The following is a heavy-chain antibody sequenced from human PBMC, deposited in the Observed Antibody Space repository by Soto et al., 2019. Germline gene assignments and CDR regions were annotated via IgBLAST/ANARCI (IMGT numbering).Heavy chain of an antibody. CDR1: GGTFSSYT. Sequence: QVQLVQSGAEVKKPGSSVKVSCKASGGTFSSYTISWVRQAPGQGLEWMGRIIPILGIANYAQKFQGRVTITADKSTSTAYMELSSLRSEDTDVYYCARDPHSIVGATTFDYWGQGTLVTVSS. CDR2: IIPILGIA. J-gene: IGHJ4*02. CDR3: ARDPHSIVGATTFDY. D-gene: IGHD1-26*01. V-gene: IGHV1-69*08.